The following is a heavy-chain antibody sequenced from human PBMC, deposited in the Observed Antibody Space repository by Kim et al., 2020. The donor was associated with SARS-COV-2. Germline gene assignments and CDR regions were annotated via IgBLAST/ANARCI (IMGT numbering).Heavy chain of an antibody. CDR1: GFTFSSYW. CDR2: IKQDGSEK. V-gene: IGHV3-7*01. Sequence: GGSLRLSCAASGFTFSSYWMSWVRQAPGKGLEWVANIKQDGSEKYYVDSVKGRFTISRDNAKNSLYLQMNSLRAEDTAVYYCARVGAHDLWCGYYSSWYFDLWGRGTLVTVSS. D-gene: IGHD3-3*01. J-gene: IGHJ2*01. CDR3: ARVGAHDLWCGYYSSWYFDL.